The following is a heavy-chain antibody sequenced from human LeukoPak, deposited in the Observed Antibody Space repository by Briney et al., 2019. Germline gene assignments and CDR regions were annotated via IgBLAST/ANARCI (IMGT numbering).Heavy chain of an antibody. CDR1: GFTFSSYG. CDR2: IWYDGSNK. V-gene: IGHV3-33*06. Sequence: GGSLRLSCAASGFTFSSYGMHWVRQAPGKGLEWVAVIWYDGSNKYYADSVKGRFTISRDNSKNTLYLQMNSLRAEDTAVYYCAKDQWYYDYVWGSYRYYFDYWGRGTLVTVSS. CDR3: AKDQWYYDYVWGSYRYYFDY. D-gene: IGHD3-16*02. J-gene: IGHJ4*02.